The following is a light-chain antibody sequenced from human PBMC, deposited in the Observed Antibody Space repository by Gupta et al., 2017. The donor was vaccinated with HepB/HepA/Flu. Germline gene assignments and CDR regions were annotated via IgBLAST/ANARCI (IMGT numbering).Light chain of an antibody. Sequence: QSVLTQPPSASGTPGPRVTIYCSGSSSNIGSNTVNWYLQLPGTAPKLLIYSNNQRPSGVPDRFSASKSGTSASLAISGLQSEDEADYYCAAWDDSLNGYVFGTGTKVTVL. CDR3: AAWDDSLNGYV. CDR2: SNN. CDR1: SSNIGSNT. V-gene: IGLV1-44*01. J-gene: IGLJ1*01.